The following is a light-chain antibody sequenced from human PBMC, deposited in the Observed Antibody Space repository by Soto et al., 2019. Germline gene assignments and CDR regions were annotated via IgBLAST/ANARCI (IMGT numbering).Light chain of an antibody. CDR3: QQYGSSPYT. V-gene: IGKV3-20*01. J-gene: IGKJ2*01. Sequence: EIVLTQSPATLSLSPGERATLSCRASQSVSSYLAWYQQKPGQAPRLLIYDASNRATGIPARFSGSGSGTDFTLTINKLEPGDFAVYYCQQYGSSPYTFGQGTKLEIK. CDR1: QSVSSY. CDR2: DAS.